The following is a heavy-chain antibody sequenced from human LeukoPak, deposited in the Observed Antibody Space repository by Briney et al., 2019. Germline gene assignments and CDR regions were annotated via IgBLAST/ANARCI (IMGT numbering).Heavy chain of an antibody. CDR3: AEVGPYDSSPYDAFDI. V-gene: IGHV3-30*18. CDR1: GFTFGSYG. Sequence: GGSLRLSCAASGFTFGSYGMHWVRQAPGKGLEWVAVISYDGSNKYYADSVKGRFTISRDNSKNTLYLQMNSLRAEDTAVYYCAEVGPYDSSPYDAFDIWGQGTMVTVSS. D-gene: IGHD3-22*01. J-gene: IGHJ3*02. CDR2: ISYDGSNK.